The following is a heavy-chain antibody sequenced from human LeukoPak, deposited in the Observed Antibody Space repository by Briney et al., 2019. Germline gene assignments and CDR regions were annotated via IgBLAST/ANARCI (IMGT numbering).Heavy chain of an antibody. CDR2: MTGPADTT. CDR1: GFILNNFA. V-gene: IGHV3-23*01. CDR3: AKGAEIDH. J-gene: IGHJ4*02. Sequence: GGSLTLSCAAAGFILNNFAMSCVRHAPGKGLEWLSAMTGPADTTYYAASVKGRFTISRDYPKSMVFLQMNSLRVEDTAIYYCAKGAEIDHWGQGTLVTVSS.